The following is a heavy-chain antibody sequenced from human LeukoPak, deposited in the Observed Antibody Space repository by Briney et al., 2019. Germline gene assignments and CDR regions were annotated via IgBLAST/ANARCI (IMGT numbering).Heavy chain of an antibody. J-gene: IGHJ3*02. Sequence: PGGSLRLSCAASGFTFNNYAMNWVRQAPGKGLEWVSSISSSSSYIYYADSVKGRFTISRDNAKNSLYLQMNSLRAEDTAVYYCAREIHSGSYFDAFDIWGQGTMVTVSS. V-gene: IGHV3-21*01. CDR2: ISSSSSYI. CDR1: GFTFNNYA. CDR3: AREIHSGSYFDAFDI. D-gene: IGHD1-26*01.